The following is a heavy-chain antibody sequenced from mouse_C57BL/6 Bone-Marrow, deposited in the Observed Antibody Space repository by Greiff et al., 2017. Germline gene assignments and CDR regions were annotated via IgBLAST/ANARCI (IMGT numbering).Heavy chain of an antibody. D-gene: IGHD2-1*01. CDR2: ISYDGSN. J-gene: IGHJ4*01. CDR1: GYSITSGYY. Sequence: EVKLQESGPGLVKPSQSLSLTCSVTGYSITSGYYWNWIRQFPGNKLEWMGYISYDGSNNYNPSLKNRISITRDTSKNQIFLKLNSVTTEDTATYYCALYGNYAMDYWGQGTSVTVSS. V-gene: IGHV3-6*01. CDR3: ALYGNYAMDY.